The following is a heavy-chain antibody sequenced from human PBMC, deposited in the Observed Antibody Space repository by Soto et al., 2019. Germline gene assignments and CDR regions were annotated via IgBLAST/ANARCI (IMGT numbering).Heavy chain of an antibody. Sequence: ASVKVSCKASGYTFTSYGISWVRQAPGQGLEWMGWINAYNGNTNYAQKLQGRVTMTTDTSTSTAYMELRSLRSEDTAVYYCARDLRVETRNMALDYWGQGTLVTVSS. J-gene: IGHJ4*02. CDR1: GYTFTSYG. V-gene: IGHV1-18*01. D-gene: IGHD2-15*01. CDR3: ARDLRVETRNMALDY. CDR2: INAYNGNT.